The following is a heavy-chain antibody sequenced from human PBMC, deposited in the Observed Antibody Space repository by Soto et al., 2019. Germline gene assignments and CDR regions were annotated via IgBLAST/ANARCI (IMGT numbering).Heavy chain of an antibody. J-gene: IGHJ6*02. CDR2: IIPILEAT. V-gene: IGHV1-69*01. Sequence: QVQLVQSGAEVRKPGSSVKVSCRASGGTFSDFTVTWVRQAPGQGLEWMGCIIPILEATKYAQTFQDRVTFTADESTSTVFMELSSLRSEDTAVYFCATSYCGNECQPNRAFYYFGWDVWGQGTTVTVSS. D-gene: IGHD2-21*01. CDR3: ATSYCGNECQPNRAFYYFGWDV. CDR1: GGTFSDFT.